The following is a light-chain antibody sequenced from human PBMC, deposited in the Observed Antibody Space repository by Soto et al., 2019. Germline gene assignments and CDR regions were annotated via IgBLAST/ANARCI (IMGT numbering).Light chain of an antibody. J-gene: IGKJ3*01. CDR2: AAS. CDR1: QAIRND. Sequence: IQMTQSPSSLSASVGDRVTITCRASQAIRNDLGWYQQKQGKAPRLLIYAASTLQSGVTSRFSGSGSGTDGTITTNSLMQEDGATYYCLQEYNYPCTFGPGTKVDIK. V-gene: IGKV1-6*01. CDR3: LQEYNYPCT.